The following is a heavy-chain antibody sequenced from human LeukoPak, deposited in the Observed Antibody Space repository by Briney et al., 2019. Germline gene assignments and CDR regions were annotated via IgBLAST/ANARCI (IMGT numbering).Heavy chain of an antibody. Sequence: ASVKVSCKPSGYTFTGYYMHWVRQAAGQGLEWMGWINPNIGGTNYAQKFQGRVTMTRDTYISTAYMELSRLRSDDTAVYYCARDPYYYDSSGYEPHFDYWGQGTLVTVSS. V-gene: IGHV1-2*02. CDR2: INPNIGGT. J-gene: IGHJ4*02. D-gene: IGHD3-22*01. CDR1: GYTFTGYY. CDR3: ARDPYYYDSSGYEPHFDY.